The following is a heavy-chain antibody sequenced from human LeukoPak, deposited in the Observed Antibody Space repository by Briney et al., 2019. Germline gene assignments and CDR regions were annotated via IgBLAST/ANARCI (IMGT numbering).Heavy chain of an antibody. CDR3: ARSAWGSGWYYYFDY. Sequence: GGSLRLSCSASGFAFGSYWMHWVRQVPGKGLEWLSRVDTDGSSTTYAVSVRGRFTISRDNAKNTLYLQMNSLRAEDTAVYYCARSAWGSGWYYYFDYWGQGTLVTVSS. CDR2: VDTDGSST. V-gene: IGHV3-74*03. CDR1: GFAFGSYW. D-gene: IGHD6-19*01. J-gene: IGHJ4*02.